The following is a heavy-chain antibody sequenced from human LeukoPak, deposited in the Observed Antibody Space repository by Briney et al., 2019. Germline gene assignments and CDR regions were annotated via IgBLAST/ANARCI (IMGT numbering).Heavy chain of an antibody. Sequence: SVKVSCKASGYTFTSYGISWVRQAPGQGLEWMGGIIPIFGTANYAQKFQGRVTITADESTSTAYMELSSLRSEDTAGYYCASGAGTVGGGFDYWGQGTLVTVSS. J-gene: IGHJ4*02. CDR2: IIPIFGTA. CDR3: ASGAGTVGGGFDY. D-gene: IGHD3-10*01. V-gene: IGHV1-69*13. CDR1: GYTFTSYG.